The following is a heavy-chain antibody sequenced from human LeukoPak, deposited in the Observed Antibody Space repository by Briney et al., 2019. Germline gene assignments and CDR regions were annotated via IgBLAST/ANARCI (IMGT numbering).Heavy chain of an antibody. CDR1: GGTFSSYA. V-gene: IGHV1-69*05. D-gene: IGHD1-26*01. Sequence: SVKVSCKASGGTFSSYAISWVRQAPGQGLEWMGGIIPIFGTANYAQKFQGRVTITTDESTSTAYMELSSLRSEDTAVYYCARGSGSYWVHDAFDIWGQGTMVIVSS. CDR2: IIPIFGTA. CDR3: ARGSGSYWVHDAFDI. J-gene: IGHJ3*02.